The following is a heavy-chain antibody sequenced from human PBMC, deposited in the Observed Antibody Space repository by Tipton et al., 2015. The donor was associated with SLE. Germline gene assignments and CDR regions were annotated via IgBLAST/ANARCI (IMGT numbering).Heavy chain of an antibody. CDR3: ARQGYEDY. Sequence: TLSLTCTVSGGSISSGSYYWSWIRQPAGKGLEWVGRIFTSGSATYNPSLKSRVTISLDTSKNQFSLKVRSLTAADTAVYYCARQGYEDYWGQGTLVTVSS. J-gene: IGHJ4*02. V-gene: IGHV4-61*02. CDR2: IFTSGSA. CDR1: GGSISSGSYY. D-gene: IGHD5-12*01.